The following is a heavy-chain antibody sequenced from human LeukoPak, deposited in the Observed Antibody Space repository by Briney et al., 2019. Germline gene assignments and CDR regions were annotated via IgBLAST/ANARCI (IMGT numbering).Heavy chain of an antibody. J-gene: IGHJ6*03. V-gene: IGHV1-2*02. CDR3: ARTRGSAMATGYYFYMDV. D-gene: IGHD5-18*01. CDR1: GYTFTGYY. Sequence: GASVKVSCKASGYTFTGYYLHWVRQAPGQGLEWMGWINPSGGSTSYAQKFQGRVTMTRDTSINTAYMELSMLRSDDTAVYYCARTRGSAMATGYYFYMDVWGKGTTVTISS. CDR2: INPSGGST.